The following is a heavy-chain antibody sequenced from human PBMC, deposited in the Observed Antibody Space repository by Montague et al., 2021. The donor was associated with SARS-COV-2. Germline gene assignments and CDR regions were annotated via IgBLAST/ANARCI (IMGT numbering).Heavy chain of an antibody. CDR1: GGSISSYY. CDR3: ARDGLERQWWMLGWFDP. D-gene: IGHD1-1*01. CDR2: IYTSGST. V-gene: IGHV4-4*07. J-gene: IGHJ5*02. Sequence: SETLSLTCSVSGGSISSYYWSWIRQPAGKGLEWIGRIYTSGSTNYNPSLKSRVTMSVDTSKNQFSLKLRSVTAADTAVYFCARDGLERQWWMLGWFDPWGQGTLVIVSS.